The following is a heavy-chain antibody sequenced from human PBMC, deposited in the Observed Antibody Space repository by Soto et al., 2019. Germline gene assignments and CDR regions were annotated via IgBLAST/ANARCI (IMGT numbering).Heavy chain of an antibody. J-gene: IGHJ1*01. CDR3: AKESIGGWVLY. CDR1: GGSIRICF. CDR2: FHDSGLT. V-gene: IGHV4-59*01. Sequence: PSETLSLTCKVSGGSIRICFLTWIRQPTGKGLEWIGYFHDSGLTTYHTSLRRRVTISVDTSNNQLSLKLTSVTAAVTAVYYCAKESIGGWVLYWGNGSLVTVSS. D-gene: IGHD6-19*01.